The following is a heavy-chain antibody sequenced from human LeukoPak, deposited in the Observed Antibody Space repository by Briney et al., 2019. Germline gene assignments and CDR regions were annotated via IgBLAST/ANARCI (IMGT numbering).Heavy chain of an antibody. CDR3: AKGAEYSYGYNWFDP. V-gene: IGHV3-23*01. Sequence: PGGSLRLSCAASGFTFSSYGMSWVRQAPGKGLEWVSAISGSGGGTYYADSVKGRFTISRDNSKNTLYLQMNSLRAEDTAVYYCAKGAEYSYGYNWFDPWGQGTLVTVSS. J-gene: IGHJ5*02. CDR2: ISGSGGGT. CDR1: GFTFSSYG. D-gene: IGHD5-18*01.